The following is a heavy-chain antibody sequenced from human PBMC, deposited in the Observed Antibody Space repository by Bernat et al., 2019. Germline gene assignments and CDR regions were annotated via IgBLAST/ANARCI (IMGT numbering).Heavy chain of an antibody. CDR2: IYYSGST. V-gene: IGHV4-61*01. CDR1: GGSVSSGSYY. Sequence: QVQLQESGPGLVKPSETLSLTCTVSGGSVSSGSYYWSWIRQPPGKGLEWIGYIYYSGSTNYNPSLKSRVTISVDTSKNQFSLKLSSVTAADTAVYYCARATEAAYGDYGGSTVEWGLDYWGQGTLVTVSS. J-gene: IGHJ4*02. D-gene: IGHD4-17*01. CDR3: ARATEAAYGDYGGSTVEWGLDY.